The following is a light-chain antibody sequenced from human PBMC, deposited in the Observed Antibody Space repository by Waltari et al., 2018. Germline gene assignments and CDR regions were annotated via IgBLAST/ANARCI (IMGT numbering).Light chain of an antibody. CDR1: SSAVGSYNF. CDR3: CSYAGSSWV. V-gene: IGLV2-23*02. Sequence: QSALTQPASVSGSPGQSITISCTGTSSAVGSYNFVSWYQQRPGKAPKLKIYEVSKRPSGVSNRFSGSKSGNTTSLTISGLQAEDEADYYCCSYAGSSWVFGGGTKLTVL. J-gene: IGLJ3*02. CDR2: EVS.